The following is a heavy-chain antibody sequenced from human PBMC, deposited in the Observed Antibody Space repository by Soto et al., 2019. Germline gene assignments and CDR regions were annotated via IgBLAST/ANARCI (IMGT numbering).Heavy chain of an antibody. V-gene: IGHV4-34*01. CDR3: ARVLQDFWSGYYGLRGQGPENWFDP. CDR2: INHSGST. Sequence: PSETLSLTCAVYGGSFSGYYWSWIRQPPGKGLEWIGEINHSGSTNYNPSLKSRVTISVDTSKNQFSLKLSSVTAADTAVYYCARVLQDFWSGYYGLRGQGPENWFDPWGQGTLVTVSS. D-gene: IGHD3-3*01. CDR1: GGSFSGYY. J-gene: IGHJ5*02.